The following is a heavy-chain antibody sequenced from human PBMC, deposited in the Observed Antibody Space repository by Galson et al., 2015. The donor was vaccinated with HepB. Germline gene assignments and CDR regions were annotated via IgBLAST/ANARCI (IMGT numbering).Heavy chain of an antibody. CDR3: AKPETIAVAGSYFDY. CDR2: ISWNSGSI. V-gene: IGHV3-9*01. J-gene: IGHJ4*02. Sequence: SLRLSCAASGFTFDDYAMHWVRQAPGKGLEWVSGISWNSGSIGYADSVKGRFTISRDNAKNSLYLQMNSLRAEDAALYYCAKPETIAVAGSYFDYWGQGTLVTVSS. D-gene: IGHD6-19*01. CDR1: GFTFDDYA.